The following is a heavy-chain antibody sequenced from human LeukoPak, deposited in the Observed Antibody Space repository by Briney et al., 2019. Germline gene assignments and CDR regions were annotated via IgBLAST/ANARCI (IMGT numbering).Heavy chain of an antibody. J-gene: IGHJ4*02. Sequence: PSETLSLTCAVYGGSFSGYYWSWIRQPPGKGLEWIGEINHSGSTNYNPSLKSRVTISVDTSKNQFSLKLSSVTAADTAVYYCARGLSMTTVTPFDYWGQGTLVTVSP. V-gene: IGHV4-34*01. CDR2: INHSGST. CDR1: GGSFSGYY. CDR3: ARGLSMTTVTPFDY. D-gene: IGHD4-17*01.